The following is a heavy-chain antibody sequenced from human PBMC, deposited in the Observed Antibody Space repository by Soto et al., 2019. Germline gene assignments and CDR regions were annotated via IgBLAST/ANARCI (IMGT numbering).Heavy chain of an antibody. CDR2: IWYDGSNK. D-gene: IGHD3-10*01. CDR3: ARGLGGYGSGSYYWFDP. J-gene: IGHJ5*02. Sequence: QVQLVESGGGVVQPGRSLRLSCAASGFTFSSYGMHWVRQAPGKGLEWVAVIWYDGSNKYYADSVKGRFTISRDNSKKTLYLQMNSLRAEDTAVYYCARGLGGYGSGSYYWFDPWGQGTLVTVSS. CDR1: GFTFSSYG. V-gene: IGHV3-33*01.